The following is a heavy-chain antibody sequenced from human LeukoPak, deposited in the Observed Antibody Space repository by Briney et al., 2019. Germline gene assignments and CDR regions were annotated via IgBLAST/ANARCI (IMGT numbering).Heavy chain of an antibody. V-gene: IGHV4-30-2*01. Sequence: SETLSLTCTVSGGSISSGGYYWSWIRQPPGKGLEWIGYIYHSGSTYYNPSLKSRVTISVDRSKNQFSLKLSSVTAADTAVYYCARDVGGIAAAPVDYWGQGTLVTVSS. J-gene: IGHJ4*02. CDR2: IYHSGST. D-gene: IGHD6-13*01. CDR3: ARDVGGIAAAPVDY. CDR1: GGSISSGGYY.